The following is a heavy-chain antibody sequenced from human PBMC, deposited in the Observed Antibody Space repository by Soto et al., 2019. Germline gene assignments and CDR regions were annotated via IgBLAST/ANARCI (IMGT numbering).Heavy chain of an antibody. CDR1: GYTFTSYD. D-gene: IGHD3-10*01. Sequence: QVQLVESGAEVKKPGASVKVSCKASGYTFTSYDINWVRQATGQGLEWMGWMNPNSGNTDYAQKFLGRGTLTKKTSISTAYMEVSSLRTEVTAVDYCARGRRRWNGSGSYYNRLSYYYYGTDVWCQGTTLTVSS. CDR3: ARGRRRWNGSGSYYNRLSYYYYGTDV. J-gene: IGHJ6*02. CDR2: MNPNSGNT. V-gene: IGHV1-8*01.